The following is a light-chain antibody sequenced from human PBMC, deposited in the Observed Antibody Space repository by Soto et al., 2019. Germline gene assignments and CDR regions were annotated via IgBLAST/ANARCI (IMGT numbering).Light chain of an antibody. Sequence: EVVMTQSPATLSVSPGEGVTLSCRASQGIGDTLAWYQHKPGQAPRLLIYGASTRATGFPARFSGSGSGTEFTLTISSLQSEDFAVYYCQQYKNWPLTFGGGTKVDIK. CDR2: GAS. CDR3: QQYKNWPLT. V-gene: IGKV3-15*01. J-gene: IGKJ4*01. CDR1: QGIGDT.